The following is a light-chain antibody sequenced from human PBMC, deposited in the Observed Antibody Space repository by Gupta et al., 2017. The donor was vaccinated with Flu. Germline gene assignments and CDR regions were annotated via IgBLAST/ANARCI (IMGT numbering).Light chain of an antibody. CDR2: QAS. CDR1: QSINDW. Sequence: DIQLTQSPSTLSAYGGDRVTINCRASQSINDWLAWYQQKPGKAPKLLIYQASNLESWVPSRFSGSGSGTEFALTISSLEPDDFATYYCQQYSISPQPFGRGTRVEIK. V-gene: IGKV1-5*03. CDR3: QQYSISPQP. J-gene: IGKJ4*01.